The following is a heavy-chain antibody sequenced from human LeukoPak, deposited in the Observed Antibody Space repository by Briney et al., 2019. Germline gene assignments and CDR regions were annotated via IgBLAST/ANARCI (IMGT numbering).Heavy chain of an antibody. CDR2: IYYSGST. J-gene: IGHJ4*02. D-gene: IGHD2-21*02. Sequence: PSETLSLTCTVSGGSISSYYWSWIRQPPGKGLEWIGYIYYSGSTNYNPSLKSRVTISVDTSKNQFSLKLSSVTAADTAVYYCGRVRGFRFPPTADYWGQGTLVTVSS. CDR1: GGSISSYY. CDR3: GRVRGFRFPPTADY. V-gene: IGHV4-59*01.